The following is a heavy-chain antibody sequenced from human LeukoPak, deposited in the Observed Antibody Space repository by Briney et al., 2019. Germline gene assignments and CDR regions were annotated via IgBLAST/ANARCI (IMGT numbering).Heavy chain of an antibody. V-gene: IGHV3-23*01. J-gene: IGHJ3*02. CDR1: GFTFSSYA. Sequence: GGSLRLSCAASGFTFSSYAMSWVRQAPGKGLEWVSAISGSGGSTYYADSVKGRFTISRDNSKNTLYLQMNSLRAEDTAVYYCAKPPTIAVAGHDAFDIWGQGTMVTVSS. CDR2: ISGSGGST. D-gene: IGHD6-19*01. CDR3: AKPPTIAVAGHDAFDI.